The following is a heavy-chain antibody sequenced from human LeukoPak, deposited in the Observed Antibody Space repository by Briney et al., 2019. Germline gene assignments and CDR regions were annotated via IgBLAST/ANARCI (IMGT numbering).Heavy chain of an antibody. CDR1: GGSFSGYY. D-gene: IGHD1-26*01. Sequence: PSETLSLTCAVYGGSFSGYYWSWIRQPPGKGLEWIGEINHSGSTNYNPSLKSRVTISVDTSKNQFSLKLSSVTAADTAVYYCARVQGSGSYYYYYGMDVWGQGTTVTVSS. J-gene: IGHJ6*02. CDR3: ARVQGSGSYYYYYGMDV. V-gene: IGHV4-34*01. CDR2: INHSGST.